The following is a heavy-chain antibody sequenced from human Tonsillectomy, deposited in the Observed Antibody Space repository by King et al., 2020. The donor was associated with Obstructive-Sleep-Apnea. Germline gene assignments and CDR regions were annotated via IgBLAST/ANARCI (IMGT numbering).Heavy chain of an antibody. CDR2: INSNTGNP. V-gene: IGHV7-4-1*02. CDR3: ARDLTPRFSTVGTYDYYYYGMDV. J-gene: IGHJ6*02. D-gene: IGHD4-23*01. Sequence: QLVQSGSELKKPGASVKVSCKASGYTFTRHTINWVRQAPGQGLEWMGGINSNTGNPTYAQGFTGRFVFAVDTSVSTAYLQISSLKAEDTAVYYCARDLTPRFSTVGTYDYYYYGMDVWGQGTTVSVSS. CDR1: GYTFTRHT.